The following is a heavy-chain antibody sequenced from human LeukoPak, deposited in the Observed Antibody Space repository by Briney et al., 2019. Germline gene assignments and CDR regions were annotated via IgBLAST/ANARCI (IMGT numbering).Heavy chain of an antibody. V-gene: IGHV1-69*13. D-gene: IGHD3-10*01. Sequence: SVKVSCKASGGTFSSYAISWVQQAPGQGLEWMGGIIPIFGTANYAQKFQGRVTITADESTSTAYMELSSLRSEDTAVYYCARGCYYGSGSCFDYWGQETLVTVSS. CDR1: GGTFSSYA. J-gene: IGHJ4*02. CDR3: ARGCYYGSGSCFDY. CDR2: IIPIFGTA.